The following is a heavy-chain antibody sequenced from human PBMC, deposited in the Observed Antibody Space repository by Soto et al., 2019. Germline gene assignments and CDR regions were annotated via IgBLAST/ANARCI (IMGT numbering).Heavy chain of an antibody. Sequence: QVQLVESGGGLVKPGGSLRLSCAASGLTFSDHYMTWIRQAPGKGLEWISYISSSAGTIYYADSVKGRFTISRDNAKNSLYLQMTNLSAADTAVYYCSSAPYFGSGTYYYYALDVWGQGTKVTVYS. CDR2: ISSSAGTI. D-gene: IGHD3-10*01. V-gene: IGHV3-11*01. CDR3: SSAPYFGSGTYYYYALDV. CDR1: GLTFSDHY. J-gene: IGHJ6*02.